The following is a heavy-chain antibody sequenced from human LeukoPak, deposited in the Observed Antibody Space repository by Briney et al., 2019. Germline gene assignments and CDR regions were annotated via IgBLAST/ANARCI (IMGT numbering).Heavy chain of an antibody. Sequence: PGGSLRLSCAASGFTFSSYAMSWVRQAPGKGLEWVSGISWNSGSIGYADSVKGRFTISRDNAKNSLYLQMNSLRAEDTALYYCAKGRSDYDSSGSDAFDIWGQGTMVTVSS. CDR1: GFTFSSYA. D-gene: IGHD3-22*01. CDR3: AKGRSDYDSSGSDAFDI. J-gene: IGHJ3*02. V-gene: IGHV3-9*01. CDR2: ISWNSGSI.